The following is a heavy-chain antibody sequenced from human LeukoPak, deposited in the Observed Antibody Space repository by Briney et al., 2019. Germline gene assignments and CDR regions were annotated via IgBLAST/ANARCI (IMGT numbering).Heavy chain of an antibody. CDR3: TRVEMVAFYSYYMDV. V-gene: IGHV3-49*04. CDR2: IRRKSYGGTT. J-gene: IGHJ6*03. D-gene: IGHD5-24*01. Sequence: GGSLRLSCTASGFTFGDYAMSWVRQAPGKGLEWVGFIRRKSYGGTTEYAASVKGRFTISRDDSKSIAYLQMNSLNTEDTVVYYCTRVEMVAFYSYYMDVWGKGTTVTISS. CDR1: GFTFGDYA.